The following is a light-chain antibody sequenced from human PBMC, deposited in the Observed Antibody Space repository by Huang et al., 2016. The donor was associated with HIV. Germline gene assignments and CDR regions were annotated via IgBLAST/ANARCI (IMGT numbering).Light chain of an antibody. J-gene: IGKJ5*01. CDR3: QQRSNWPPVT. CDR2: DAS. V-gene: IGKV3-11*01. Sequence: ELVLTQSPATLSLSPGEKATLSCRASQSISNYLAWYQQKPGQPPRLRIYDASNRATGIPARFSGRQSGTDFSLTISSLEPEDFAVYYCQQRSNWPPVTFGQGTRLEIK. CDR1: QSISNY.